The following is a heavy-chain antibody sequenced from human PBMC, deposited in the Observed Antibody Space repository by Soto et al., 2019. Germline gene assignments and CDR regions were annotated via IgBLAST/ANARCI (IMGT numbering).Heavy chain of an antibody. V-gene: IGHV3-23*01. CDR1: GFTFSSNA. CDR2: ISGSGDTT. D-gene: IGHD2-21*01. Sequence: EVQLLESGGGLVQPGGSLRLSCAASGFTFSSNAMSWVRQAPGKGLEWVSSISGSGDTTYYADSVKGRFTISRDNSKSTLWLQLNSLRAEDTAVYYCATLNFRGIDYWGQGTLVTVSS. CDR3: ATLNFRGIDY. J-gene: IGHJ4*02.